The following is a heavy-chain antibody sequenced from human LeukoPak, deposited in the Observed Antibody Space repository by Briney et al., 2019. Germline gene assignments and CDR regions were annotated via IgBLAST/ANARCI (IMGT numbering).Heavy chain of an antibody. CDR2: TYYRSKWYY. J-gene: IGHJ4*02. CDR3: ARGMGPPDY. Sequence: SQTLSLTCAISGDSVSTNSAAWHWLRQSPSRGLQWLGMTYYRSKWYYDYAVSVKSQITINPDTSKNQFSLKLSSVTAADTAVYYCARGMGPPDYWGQGTLVTVSS. V-gene: IGHV6-1*01. CDR1: GDSVSTNSAA.